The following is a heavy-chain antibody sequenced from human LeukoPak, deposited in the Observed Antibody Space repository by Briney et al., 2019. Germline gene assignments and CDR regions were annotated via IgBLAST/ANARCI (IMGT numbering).Heavy chain of an antibody. D-gene: IGHD6-13*01. CDR3: AKSTSGYSSSWYDY. V-gene: IGHV3-23*01. CDR2: ISGSGGST. J-gene: IGHJ4*02. Sequence: TGGSLRLSCAASGFTFSDYYMSWVRQAPGKGLEWVSAISGSGGSTYYADSVKGRFTISRDNSKNTLYLQMNSLRAEDTAVYYCAKSTSGYSSSWYDYWGQGTLVTVSS. CDR1: GFTFSDYY.